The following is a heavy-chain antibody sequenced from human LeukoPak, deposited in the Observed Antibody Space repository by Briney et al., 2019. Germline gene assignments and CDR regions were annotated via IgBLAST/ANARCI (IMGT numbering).Heavy chain of an antibody. D-gene: IGHD3-3*01. J-gene: IGHJ5*02. CDR2: IYTSGST. CDR1: GVSMSRGSSY. V-gene: IGHV4-61*02. CDR3: ARDLTIFPYNWFDP. Sequence: SETLSLTCTVSGVSMSRGSSYWSWIRQPAGKGLEWIARIYTSGSTIYNPSLKSRVTISIDTSKNQFSLNLSSVTAADTAVYYCARDLTIFPYNWFDPWGQGTLVTVSS.